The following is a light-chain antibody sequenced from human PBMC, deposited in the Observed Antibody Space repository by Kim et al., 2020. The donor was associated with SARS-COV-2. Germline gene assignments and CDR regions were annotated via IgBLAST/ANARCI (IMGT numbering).Light chain of an antibody. V-gene: IGLV1-44*01. CDR2: SNN. J-gene: IGLJ3*02. CDR3: AAWDDSLSGRWV. CDR1: SYNIGSNT. Sequence: QSVLTQPPSTSGTPGQRVTISCSGSSYNIGSNTVNWYQQLPGTAPKLLIYSNNQRPLGVPDRFSGSKSGTSASLAISGLQSEDEADYYCAAWDDSLSGRWVFGGGTKVTVL.